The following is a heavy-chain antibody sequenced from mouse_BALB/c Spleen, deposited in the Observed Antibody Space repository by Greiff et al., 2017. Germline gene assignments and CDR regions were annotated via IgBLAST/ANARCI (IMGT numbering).Heavy chain of an antibody. Sequence: DVKLVESGGGLVQPGGSRKLSCAASGFTFSSFGMHWVRQAPEKGLEWVAYISSGSSTIYYADTVKGRFTISRDNPKNTLFLQMTSLRSEDTAMYYCARSLYDGRAMDYWGQGTSVTVSS. D-gene: IGHD2-3*01. CDR1: GFTFSSFG. J-gene: IGHJ4*01. CDR3: ARSLYDGRAMDY. V-gene: IGHV5-17*02. CDR2: ISSGSSTI.